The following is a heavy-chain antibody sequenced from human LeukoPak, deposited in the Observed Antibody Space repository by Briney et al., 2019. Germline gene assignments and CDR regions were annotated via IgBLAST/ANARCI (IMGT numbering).Heavy chain of an antibody. V-gene: IGHV3-23*01. CDR3: ARGGRENQFDN. CDR1: GFTFSNFA. Sequence: PGGSLRLSCAASGFTFSNFAMSWVRQAPGKGLEWVSSISGSGGSTYYADSVKGRFTISRDNAKSTLYLQMNSLRAEDTAVYYCARGGRENQFDNWGQGTRLTVSS. CDR2: ISGSGGST. J-gene: IGHJ4*02. D-gene: IGHD1-14*01.